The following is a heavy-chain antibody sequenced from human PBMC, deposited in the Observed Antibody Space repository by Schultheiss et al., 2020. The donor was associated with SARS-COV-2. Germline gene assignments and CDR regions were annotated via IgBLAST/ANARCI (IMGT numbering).Heavy chain of an antibody. V-gene: IGHV4-34*01. D-gene: IGHD3-16*01. J-gene: IGHJ5*02. Sequence: SETLSLTCAVYGGSFSGYDWTWIRQPPGKGLEWIGEINHSGSTNYSPSLRSRVTISGDTSKNHFSLTLRSVTAADTAVYYCARSPGGGRFDPWGQGTLVTVSS. CDR1: GGSFSGYD. CDR3: ARSPGGGRFDP. CDR2: INHSGST.